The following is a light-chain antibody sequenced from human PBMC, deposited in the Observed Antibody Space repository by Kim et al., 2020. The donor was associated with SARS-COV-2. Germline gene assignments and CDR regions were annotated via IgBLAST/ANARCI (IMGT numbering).Light chain of an antibody. CDR1: SLRSYY. Sequence: SSELTQDPAVSVALGQTVRITCQGDSLRSYYATWYQQKPGQAPILVIYGKNNRPSGIPDRFSGSSSGKTASLTIAGTQAGDEADYYCLSRDSNNNVLFGG. CDR3: LSRDSNNNVL. CDR2: GKN. V-gene: IGLV3-19*01. J-gene: IGLJ2*01.